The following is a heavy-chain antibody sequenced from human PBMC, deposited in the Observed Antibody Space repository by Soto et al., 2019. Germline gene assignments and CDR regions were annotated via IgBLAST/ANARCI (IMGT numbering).Heavy chain of an antibody. D-gene: IGHD3-3*01. Sequence: PGGSLRLSCAASGFTFSSYGMHWVRQAPGKGLEWVAVIWYDGSNVYYADSVKGRFTISRDNSKNTLYLQMNSLRAEDTAMYYCARDYHSDFTGPFDYWGQGTLVTVSS. CDR3: ARDYHSDFTGPFDY. V-gene: IGHV3-33*01. CDR1: GFTFSSYG. J-gene: IGHJ4*02. CDR2: IWYDGSNV.